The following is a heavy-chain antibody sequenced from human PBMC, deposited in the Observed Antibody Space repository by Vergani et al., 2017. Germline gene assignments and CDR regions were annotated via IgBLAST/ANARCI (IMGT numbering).Heavy chain of an antibody. CDR2: ISGSGCST. J-gene: IGHJ4*02. CDR1: GFTFSSYA. D-gene: IGHD3-3*01. V-gene: IGHV3-23*01. Sequence: EVQLLESGGGLVQPGGSLRLSCAASGFTFSSYAMSWVRQAPGKGLEWVSAISGSGCSTYYADSVKGRFTISRDNSKNTLYRQMNSLRAEDTAVYYCAKSRVYDFWSGFDYWGQGTLVTVSS. CDR3: AKSRVYDFWSGFDY.